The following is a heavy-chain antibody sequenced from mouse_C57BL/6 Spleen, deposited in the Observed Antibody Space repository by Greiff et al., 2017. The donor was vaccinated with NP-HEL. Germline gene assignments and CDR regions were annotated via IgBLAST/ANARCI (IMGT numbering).Heavy chain of an antibody. CDR1: GFTFSDYY. D-gene: IGHD2-5*01. Sequence: EVQRVESGGGLVQPGGSLKLSCAASGFTFSDYYMYWVRQTPEKRLEWVAYISNGGGSTYYPDTVKGRFTISRDNAKNTLYLQMSRLKSEDTAMYYCARHSNSGYFDVWGTGTTVTVSS. V-gene: IGHV5-12*01. CDR2: ISNGGGST. CDR3: ARHSNSGYFDV. J-gene: IGHJ1*03.